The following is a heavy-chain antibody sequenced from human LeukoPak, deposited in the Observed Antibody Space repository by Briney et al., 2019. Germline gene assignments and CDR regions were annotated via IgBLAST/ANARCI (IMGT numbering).Heavy chain of an antibody. CDR3: ARTVWFGESTNSGYYFDC. CDR1: GGSISSYY. Sequence: SETLSLTCTVSGGSISSYYWSWIRQPPGKGLEWIGYIYYSGSTNYNPSLKSRVTISVDTSKNQFSLKLSSVTAADTAVYYCARTVWFGESTNSGYYFDCWGQGTLVTASS. V-gene: IGHV4-59*01. CDR2: IYYSGST. D-gene: IGHD3-10*01. J-gene: IGHJ4*02.